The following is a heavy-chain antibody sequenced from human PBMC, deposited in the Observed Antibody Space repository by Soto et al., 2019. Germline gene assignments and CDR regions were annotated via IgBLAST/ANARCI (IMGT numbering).Heavy chain of an antibody. CDR1: GFTFSAYA. CDR3: AKDRMYYYGSGRLWYLDY. CDR2: ISGSGDRT. V-gene: IGHV3-23*01. Sequence: EVQLLQSGGDLVQPGGSLRLSCAASGFTFSAYAMSWVRQAPGKGLEWVSAISGSGDRTYYADSVKGRFTISRDSSDNTLYLQMNSLRAEDTAIYYCAKDRMYYYGSGRLWYLDYWGQGTLVIVSS. J-gene: IGHJ4*02. D-gene: IGHD3-10*01.